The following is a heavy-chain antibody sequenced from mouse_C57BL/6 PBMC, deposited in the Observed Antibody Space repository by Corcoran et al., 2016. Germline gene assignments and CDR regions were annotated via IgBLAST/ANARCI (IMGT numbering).Heavy chain of an antibody. CDR2: INNYSGVP. D-gene: IGHD1-1*01. CDR3: ARGLLRSFDY. CDR1: GYTFTTYG. J-gene: IGHJ2*01. V-gene: IGHV9-3*01. Sequence: QIQLVQSGPELKKPGETVKISCKASGYTFTTYGMSWVKQAPGKGLKWMGWINNYSGVPTYADDFKGRFAFSFETSASTAYLQINNLKNEDTATYFCARGLLRSFDYWGQGTTLTVSS.